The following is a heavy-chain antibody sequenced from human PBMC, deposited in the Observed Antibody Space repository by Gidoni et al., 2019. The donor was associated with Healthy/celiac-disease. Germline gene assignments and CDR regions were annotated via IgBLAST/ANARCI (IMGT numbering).Heavy chain of an antibody. CDR1: GGTFSSYA. J-gene: IGHJ4*02. CDR2: IIPIFGTA. D-gene: IGHD2-2*01. V-gene: IGHV1-69*01. CDR3: ARDRALYCSSTSCYSWLGYFDY. Sequence: QVQLVQSGAEVKKPGSSVKVSCKASGGTFSSYAISWVRQAPGQGLEWMGGIIPIFGTANYAQKFQGRVTITADESTSTAYMELSSLRSEDTAVYYCARDRALYCSSTSCYSWLGYFDYWGQGTLVTVSS.